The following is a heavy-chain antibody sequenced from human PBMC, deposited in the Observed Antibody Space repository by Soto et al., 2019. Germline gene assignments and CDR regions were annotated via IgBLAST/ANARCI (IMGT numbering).Heavy chain of an antibody. Sequence: QVQLVQSGAEVKKPGASVKVSCKASGYTFTGYYLHWIRQAPGQGLEWMGWMRPNSGGANYAQKCQGRVSMTRDTSISTFYMEPSRLRSDDTAVYYCARDPHEGVYDYWGQGTLVTVSS. J-gene: IGHJ4*02. V-gene: IGHV1-2*02. D-gene: IGHD3-16*01. CDR2: MRPNSGGA. CDR3: ARDPHEGVYDY. CDR1: GYTFTGYY.